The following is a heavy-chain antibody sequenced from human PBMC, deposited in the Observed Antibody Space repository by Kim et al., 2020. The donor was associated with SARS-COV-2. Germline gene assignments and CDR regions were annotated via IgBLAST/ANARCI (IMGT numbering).Heavy chain of an antibody. CDR2: ISSSGSTI. CDR1: GFTFSDYY. D-gene: IGHD5-18*01. J-gene: IGHJ1*01. Sequence: GGSLRLSCAASGFTFSDYYMSWIRQAPGKGLEWVSYISSSGSTIYYADSVKGRFTISRDNAKNSLYLQMNSLRAEDTAVYYCASDSYGPRNAEYFQHWGQGTLVTVSS. V-gene: IGHV3-11*01. CDR3: ASDSYGPRNAEYFQH.